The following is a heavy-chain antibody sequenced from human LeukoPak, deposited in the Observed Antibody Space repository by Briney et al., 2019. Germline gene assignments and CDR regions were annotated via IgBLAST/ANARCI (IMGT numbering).Heavy chain of an antibody. J-gene: IGHJ4*02. CDR2: INAGNGNT. D-gene: IGHD3-16*01. CDR1: GYTFTSYA. Sequence: GASVKVSCKASGYTFTSYAMHWVRQAPGQRLEWMGWINAGNGNTKYSQKFQGRVTITRDTSASTAYMELSSLRSEDTAVYYCARFGLDDYVWVFDYWGQGTLVTVSS. CDR3: ARFGLDDYVWVFDY. V-gene: IGHV1-3*01.